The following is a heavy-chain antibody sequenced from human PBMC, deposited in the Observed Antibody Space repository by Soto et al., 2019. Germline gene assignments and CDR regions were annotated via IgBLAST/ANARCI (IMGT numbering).Heavy chain of an antibody. V-gene: IGHV3-23*01. CDR2: ISGSGGST. CDR3: AKGLAHDYGDHERGNYFDY. D-gene: IGHD4-17*01. Sequence: GGSLRLSCAASGFTFSSYAMSWVRQAPGKGLEWVSAISGSGGSTYYADSVKGRFTISRDNSKNTLYLQMNSLRAEDTAVYYCAKGLAHDYGDHERGNYFDYWGQGTLVTVSS. J-gene: IGHJ4*02. CDR1: GFTFSSYA.